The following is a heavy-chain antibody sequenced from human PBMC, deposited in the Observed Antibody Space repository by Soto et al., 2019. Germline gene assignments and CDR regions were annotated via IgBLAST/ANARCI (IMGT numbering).Heavy chain of an antibody. J-gene: IGHJ6*02. Sequence: PSETLSLTCTVSGGSVSSGSYYWSWIRQPPGKGLEWIGYIYYSGSTNYNPSLKSRVTISVDTSKNQFSLKLSSVTAADTAVYYCARMSAANYDILTGYYLPANYGMDVWGQGTTVTVSS. CDR1: GGSVSSGSYY. CDR2: IYYSGST. CDR3: ARMSAANYDILTGYYLPANYGMDV. V-gene: IGHV4-61*01. D-gene: IGHD3-9*01.